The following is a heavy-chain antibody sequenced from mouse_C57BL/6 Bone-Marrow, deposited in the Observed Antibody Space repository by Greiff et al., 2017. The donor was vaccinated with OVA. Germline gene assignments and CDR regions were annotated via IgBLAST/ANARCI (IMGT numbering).Heavy chain of an antibody. CDR1: GYTFTDYN. J-gene: IGHJ1*03. D-gene: IGHD2-1*01. CDR3: ARVGYGNHYWYYDV. Sequence: VQLQQSGPELVKPGASVKMSCKASGYTFTDYNMHWVKQSHGKSLEWIGYINPNNGGTSYNQKFKGKATLTVNKSSSTAYMELRSLTSEESAVYYCARVGYGNHYWYYDVWGTGTTVTVSS. V-gene: IGHV1-22*01. CDR2: INPNNGGT.